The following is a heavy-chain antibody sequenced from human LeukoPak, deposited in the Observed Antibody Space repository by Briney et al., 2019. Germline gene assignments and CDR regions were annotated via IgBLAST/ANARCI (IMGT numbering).Heavy chain of an antibody. CDR2: INHSGST. D-gene: IGHD3-22*01. CDR1: GFTFSHFW. Sequence: GSLRLSCAASGFTFSHFWMSWVRQAPGKGLEWIGEINHSGSTNYNPSLKSRVTISVDTSKNQFSLKLSSVTAADTAVYYCASRRYYYDSMRHWGQGTLVTVSS. J-gene: IGHJ4*02. V-gene: IGHV4-34*01. CDR3: ASRRYYYDSMRH.